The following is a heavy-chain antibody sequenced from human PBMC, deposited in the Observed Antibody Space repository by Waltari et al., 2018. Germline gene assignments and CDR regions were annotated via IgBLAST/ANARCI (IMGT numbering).Heavy chain of an antibody. CDR2: ISGSGGST. CDR1: GFTFSSYA. V-gene: IGHV3-23*04. J-gene: IGHJ4*02. D-gene: IGHD3-22*01. CDR3: AKGGYVYDSSGYYYDY. Sequence: EVQLVESGGGLVQPGGSLRLSCAASGFTFSSYAMSWVRQAPGKGLEWVSAISGSGGSTYYADSVKGRFTISRNNSKNTLYLRMNSLRAEDTAVYYCAKGGYVYDSSGYYYDYWGQGTLVTVSS.